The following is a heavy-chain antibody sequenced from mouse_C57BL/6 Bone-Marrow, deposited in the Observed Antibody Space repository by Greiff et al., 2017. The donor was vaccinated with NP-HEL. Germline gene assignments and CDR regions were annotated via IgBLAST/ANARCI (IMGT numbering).Heavy chain of an antibody. V-gene: IGHV1-61*01. Sequence: VQLQQPLAELVRPGSSVKLSCKASGYTFTSYWMDWVKQRPGQGLEWIGNIYPSDSETHYNQKFKDKATLTVDKSSSTAYMQLSSLTSEDSAVYYCARSGYYDSSYYAMDYWGQGTSVTVSS. J-gene: IGHJ4*01. CDR2: IYPSDSET. CDR1: GYTFTSYW. CDR3: ARSGYYDSSYYAMDY. D-gene: IGHD1-1*01.